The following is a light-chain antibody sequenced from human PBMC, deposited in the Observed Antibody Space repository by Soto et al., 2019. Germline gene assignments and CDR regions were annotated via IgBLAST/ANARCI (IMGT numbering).Light chain of an antibody. J-gene: IGLJ1*01. CDR3: AAWDDRLNGYV. CDR2: GNS. Sequence: QSVLTQPPSVSGAPGQRVTISCTGSSSNIGAHYDVHWYQQLPGTAPKLLIYGNSNRPSGVPDRFSGSKSGTSASLAITGLQAEDEADYYCAAWDDRLNGYVFGTGTKVTVL. CDR1: SSNIGAHYD. V-gene: IGLV1-40*01.